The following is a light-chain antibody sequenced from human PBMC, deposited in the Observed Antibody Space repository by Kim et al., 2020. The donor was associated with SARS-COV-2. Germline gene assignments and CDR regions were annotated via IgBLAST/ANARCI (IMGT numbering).Light chain of an antibody. CDR2: ATS. V-gene: IGKV1-27*01. CDR3: QKYNSAPWT. CDR1: QGINNY. J-gene: IGKJ1*01. Sequence: ASVGDRVTITCQASQGINNYLAWYQQRPGKVPKLLIYATSTLQSGVPSRFSGSGFGTDFTHTISSLQPEDGATYYCQKYNSAPWTFGRGTKVDIK.